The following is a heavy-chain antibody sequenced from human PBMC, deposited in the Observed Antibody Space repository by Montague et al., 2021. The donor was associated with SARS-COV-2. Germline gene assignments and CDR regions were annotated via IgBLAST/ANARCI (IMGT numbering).Heavy chain of an antibody. J-gene: IGHJ3*02. D-gene: IGHD3-22*01. Sequence: SETLSLTCDVYGDSISSYYWNWIRQSAGKGLEWIGRIYTSGSTNYDPSLKSRVTMSVDTSKNQFSLKLSSVTAADTAVYYCARGALFYDSSGYYSDAFDIWGQGTMVIVSS. CDR2: IYTSGST. V-gene: IGHV4-59*10. CDR3: ARGALFYDSSGYYSDAFDI. CDR1: GDSISSYY.